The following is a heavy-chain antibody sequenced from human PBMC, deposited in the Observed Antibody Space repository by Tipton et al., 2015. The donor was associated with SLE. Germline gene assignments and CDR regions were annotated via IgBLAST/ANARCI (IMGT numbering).Heavy chain of an antibody. CDR2: ISSNEGST. D-gene: IGHD6-19*01. J-gene: IGHJ3*02. CDR1: GFTFSSYA. Sequence: SLRLSCSASGFTFSSYAMHWVRQAPGKGLEYVSAISSNEGSTYYADSVKGRFTISRDNSKNTLYLQMNSLRAEDTAVYYCARDHSSGPWDIWGQGTMVTVSS. V-gene: IGHV3-64*04. CDR3: ARDHSSGPWDI.